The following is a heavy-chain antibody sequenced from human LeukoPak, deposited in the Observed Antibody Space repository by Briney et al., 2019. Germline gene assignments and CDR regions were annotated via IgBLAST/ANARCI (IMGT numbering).Heavy chain of an antibody. J-gene: IGHJ6*03. CDR3: ARYDSSGPNYYYYYMDV. D-gene: IGHD3-22*01. CDR1: GFTFSSYS. CDR2: ISSSSSYI. Sequence: GGSLRLSCAASGFTFSSYSMNWVRQAPGKGLEWVSSISSSSSYIYYADSVKGRFTISRDNAKNSLYLQMNSLRAEDTAVYYCARYDSSGPNYYYYYMDVWGKGTTVTISS. V-gene: IGHV3-21*01.